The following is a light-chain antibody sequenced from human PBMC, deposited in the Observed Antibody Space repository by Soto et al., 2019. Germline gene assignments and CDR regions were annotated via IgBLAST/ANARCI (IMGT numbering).Light chain of an antibody. CDR3: QHLNGYPLT. J-gene: IGKJ4*01. Sequence: DIQLTQSPSFLSASVGDRVTITCRASQGISSYLAWYQQNPGKAPKLLIYAASTLQSGVPSRFSGSGSRTAFTLTISSLQPEDFATYYCQHLNGYPLTFGGGNTVDIK. V-gene: IGKV1-9*01. CDR2: AAS. CDR1: QGISSY.